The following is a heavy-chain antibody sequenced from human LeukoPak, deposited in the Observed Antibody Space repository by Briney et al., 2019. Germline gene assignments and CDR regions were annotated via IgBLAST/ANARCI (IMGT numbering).Heavy chain of an antibody. CDR1: GGSIRSYY. V-gene: IGHV4-4*07. D-gene: IGHD1-26*01. CDR3: AGVEWELRHWFDP. CDR2: IYTSGST. J-gene: IGHJ5*02. Sequence: SETLSLTCTVSGGSIRSYYWSWIRQPAGKGLELIGRIYTSGSTNYNPSLKSRVTISVDTSKNQFSLKLSSVTAADTALYYCAGVEWELRHWFDPWGQGTLVTVSS.